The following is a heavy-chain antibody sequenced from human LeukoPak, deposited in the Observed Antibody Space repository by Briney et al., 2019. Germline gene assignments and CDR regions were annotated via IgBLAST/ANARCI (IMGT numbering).Heavy chain of an antibody. CDR2: IYHSGST. J-gene: IGHJ4*02. CDR1: GYSISSGYY. Sequence: SETLSLTCTVSGYSISSGYYWGWIRQPPGEGLEWIGSIYHSGSTYYNPSLKSRVTISVDTSKNQFSLKLSSVTAADTAVYYCARAQGGDYWRQGTLVTVSS. D-gene: IGHD1-26*01. V-gene: IGHV4-38-2*02. CDR3: ARAQGGDY.